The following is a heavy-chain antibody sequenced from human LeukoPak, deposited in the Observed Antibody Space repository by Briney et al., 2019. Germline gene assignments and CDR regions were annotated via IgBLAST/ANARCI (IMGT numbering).Heavy chain of an antibody. V-gene: IGHV4-34*01. CDR1: GVSFRGNY. D-gene: IGHD2-2*01. CDR3: ARSVAAMLDY. Sequence: TSETLSLTGAVHGVSFRGNYWRWLRQPPGKGLEWIREINHSGSTNYNPSLKSRVTISVDTSKNQFSLKLSSVTAADTAVYYCARSVAAMLDYWGQGTLVTVSS. CDR2: INHSGST. J-gene: IGHJ4*02.